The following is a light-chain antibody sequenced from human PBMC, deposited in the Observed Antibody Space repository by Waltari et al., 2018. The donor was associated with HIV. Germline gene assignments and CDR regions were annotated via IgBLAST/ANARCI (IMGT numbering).Light chain of an antibody. V-gene: IGKV3-20*01. CDR2: VAS. CDR1: QSINRSY. CDR3: QQYGSSPIT. J-gene: IGKJ5*01. Sequence: EIVLTTPPGIPSVSAGERATLPCRASQSINRSYLAWYQHKPGQAPRLLIYVASNRAAGIPDRFSGSGSGTDFTLTISGLEPDDIAVYYCQQYGSSPITFGQGTRLEI.